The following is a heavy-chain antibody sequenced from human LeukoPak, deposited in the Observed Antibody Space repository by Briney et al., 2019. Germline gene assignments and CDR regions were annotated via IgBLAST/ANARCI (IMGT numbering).Heavy chain of an antibody. J-gene: IGHJ5*02. CDR2: IYYSGST. V-gene: IGHV4-39*01. CDR1: GGSISSSSYY. CDR3: ARVRRSGLRLDWFDP. Sequence: PSETLSLTYTVSGGSISSSSYYWGWIRQPPGKGLEWIGSIYYSGSTYYNPSLKSRVTISVDTSKNQFSLKLSSVTAADTAVYYCARVRRSGLRLDWFDPWGQGTLVTVSS. D-gene: IGHD3-3*01.